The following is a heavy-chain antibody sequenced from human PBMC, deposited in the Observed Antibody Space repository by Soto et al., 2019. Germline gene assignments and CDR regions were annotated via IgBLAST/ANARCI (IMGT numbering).Heavy chain of an antibody. CDR1: GYTFTSYY. Sequence: ASVKVSCKASGYTFTSYYMHWVRQAPGQGLEWMGIINPSGGSTSYAQKFQGRVTMTRDTSTSTVYMELSSLRSEDTAVYYCAGDILTGEGDYYYYYGMDVWGQGTTVTVSS. V-gene: IGHV1-46*01. J-gene: IGHJ6*02. D-gene: IGHD3-9*01. CDR3: AGDILTGEGDYYYYYGMDV. CDR2: INPSGGST.